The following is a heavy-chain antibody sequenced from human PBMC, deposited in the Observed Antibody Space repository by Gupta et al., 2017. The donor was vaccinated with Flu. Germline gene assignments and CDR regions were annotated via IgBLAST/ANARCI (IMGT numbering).Heavy chain of an antibody. D-gene: IGHD6-19*01. V-gene: IGHV3-7*04. CDR3: ARERRGDNGWYYFDY. CDR1: GFTLSDFW. CDR2: MKPAGSET. J-gene: IGHJ4*02. Sequence: EVQLVESGGGLVQPGGSLRLSCAASGFTLSDFWMRWVRQAPGKGLEWVANMKPAGSETYYVDSVKGRFTISRDNGKNSLYLQMNSLRAEDTAVYYCARERRGDNGWYYFDYWGQGIPVTVSS.